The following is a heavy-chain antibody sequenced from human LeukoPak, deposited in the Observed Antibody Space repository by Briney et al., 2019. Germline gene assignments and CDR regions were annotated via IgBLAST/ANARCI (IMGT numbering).Heavy chain of an antibody. V-gene: IGHV1-2*02. CDR2: INPNSGGT. J-gene: IGHJ6*02. D-gene: IGHD6-19*01. CDR3: ARGSSSGWYWDYYYYGMDV. Sequence: ASVKVSCKASGGTFSSYAVSWVRQAPGQGLEWMGWINPNSGGTNYAQKFQGRVTMTRDTSISTAYMELSRLRSDDTAVYYCARGSSSGWYWDYYYYGMDVWGQGTTVTVSS. CDR1: GGTFSSYA.